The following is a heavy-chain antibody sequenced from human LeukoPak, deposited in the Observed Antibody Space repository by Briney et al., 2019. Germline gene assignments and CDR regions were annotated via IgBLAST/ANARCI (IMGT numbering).Heavy chain of an antibody. CDR2: INTDGSST. Sequence: GGSLRLSCAASGFTFSSYWMHWVRQAPGKGLVWVSRINTDGSSTYYADSVKGRFTISRDDSKNTLYLQMNSLRAEDTAVYYCAREPGYYFDYWGQGTLVTVSS. D-gene: IGHD3-10*01. J-gene: IGHJ4*02. V-gene: IGHV3-74*01. CDR3: AREPGYYFDY. CDR1: GFTFSSYW.